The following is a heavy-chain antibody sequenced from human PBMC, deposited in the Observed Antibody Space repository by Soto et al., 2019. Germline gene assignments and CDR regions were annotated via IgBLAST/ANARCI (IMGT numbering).Heavy chain of an antibody. D-gene: IGHD1-7*01. CDR2: IHSSGTT. CDR1: SGSINSFY. J-gene: IGHJ4*02. CDR3: ARDRIIGTSYSDY. V-gene: IGHV4-4*07. Sequence: PSETLSLTCTVSSGSINSFYWAWMRQPAGKGLEWIGRIHSSGTTNYNPSLSSRVTMSVDPSKNQFSLRLTSVTAADTAVYYCARDRIIGTSYSDYWGQGIRVTVS.